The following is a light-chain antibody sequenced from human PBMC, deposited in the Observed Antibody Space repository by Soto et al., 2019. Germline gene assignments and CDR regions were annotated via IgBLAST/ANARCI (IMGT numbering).Light chain of an antibody. CDR2: KVS. CDR3: MKGTHWPIN. Sequence: DVVMTQSPLSLPVTLGHPASISCRSNQSLVHSDGIAYFSWFQQRPGRSPRRLIYKVSNRDSGVPARFSGSGSGTDFALKISRVEAEDVGVYYCMKGTHWPINCGQGKRRAIK. V-gene: IGKV2-30*02. J-gene: IGKJ5*01. CDR1: QSLVHSDGIAY.